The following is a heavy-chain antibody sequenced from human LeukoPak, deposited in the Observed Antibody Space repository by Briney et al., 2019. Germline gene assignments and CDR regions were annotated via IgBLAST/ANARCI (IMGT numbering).Heavy chain of an antibody. CDR1: GSTFSSYA. CDR3: AKGSRIAVAGTFDY. V-gene: IGHV3-23*01. J-gene: IGHJ4*02. Sequence: GGSLRLSCAASGSTFSSYALSWVRQAPGKGLEWVSVISGSDGSTYYADSVKGRFIISRDNSKNTLYLQMNSLRAEDTAVYYCAKGSRIAVAGTFDYWGQGTLVTVSS. D-gene: IGHD6-19*01. CDR2: ISGSDGST.